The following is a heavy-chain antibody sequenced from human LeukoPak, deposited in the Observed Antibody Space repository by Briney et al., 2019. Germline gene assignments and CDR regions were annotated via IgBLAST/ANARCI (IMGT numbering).Heavy chain of an antibody. V-gene: IGHV3-30*02. CDR1: GFTFSSYG. J-gene: IGHJ4*02. CDR2: IRYDGSNK. Sequence: TGGSLRLSCAASGFTFSSYGMHWVRQAPGKGLEWVAFIRYDGSNKYYADSVKGRFTISRDNSKNTLYLQMNSLRAEDTAVYYCAKDRASLAAIGEYWGQGTLVTVSS. D-gene: IGHD2-15*01. CDR3: AKDRASLAAIGEY.